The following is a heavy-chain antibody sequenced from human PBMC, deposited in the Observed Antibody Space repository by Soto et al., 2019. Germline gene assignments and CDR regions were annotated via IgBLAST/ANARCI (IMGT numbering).Heavy chain of an antibody. D-gene: IGHD2-2*02. CDR2: ISYDGSNK. V-gene: IGHV3-30*18. CDR1: GFTFSSYG. CDR3: AKDLRYCSSTSCYMVYYYYGMDV. Sequence: GGSLRLSCAASGFTFSSYGMHWVRQAPGKGLEWVAVISYDGSNKYYADSVKGRFTISRDNSKNTLYLQMNSLRAEDTAVYYCAKDLRYCSSTSCYMVYYYYGMDVWGQGTTVTVSS. J-gene: IGHJ6*02.